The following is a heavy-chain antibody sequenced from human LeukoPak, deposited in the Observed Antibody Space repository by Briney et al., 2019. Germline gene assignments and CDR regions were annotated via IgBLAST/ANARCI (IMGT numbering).Heavy chain of an antibody. D-gene: IGHD2-21*02. Sequence: QAGGSLRLSCSASGFTFNNYVMHWVRQAPGKGLEYVSATSANGDATYYTDSVKGRFTISRDNSKNTLSLQMSSLRVEDTAIYFCVKDCSRDWNGPWFDSWGQGTLVTVSS. CDR1: GFTFNNYV. CDR2: TSANGDAT. CDR3: VKDCSRDWNGPWFDS. V-gene: IGHV3-64D*09. J-gene: IGHJ5*01.